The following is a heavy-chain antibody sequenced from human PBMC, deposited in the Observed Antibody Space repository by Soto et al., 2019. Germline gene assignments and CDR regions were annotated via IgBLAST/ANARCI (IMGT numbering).Heavy chain of an antibody. V-gene: IGHV4-39*07. CDR1: GGSVNSDNYY. CDR3: TRARISMIAYY. J-gene: IGHJ4*02. D-gene: IGHD3-16*01. Sequence: SETLSLTCTVSGGSVNSDNYYWSWIRQPPGKGLEWIGSMYHSGITYYNLSLKSRVTISVDTSKNQLSLKLSSATAADTAVYYCTRARISMIAYYWGPGTLVTVSS. CDR2: MYHSGIT.